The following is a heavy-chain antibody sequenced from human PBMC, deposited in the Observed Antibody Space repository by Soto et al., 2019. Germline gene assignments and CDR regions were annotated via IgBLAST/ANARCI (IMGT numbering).Heavy chain of an antibody. CDR1: GGSISSSTYY. CDR3: VSPEGYYDSSGYTLDY. V-gene: IGHV4-39*01. CDR2: MLYSGNT. D-gene: IGHD3-22*01. Sequence: SETLSLTCTVSGGSISSSTYYWGWIRQPPGKGLEWIGSMLYSGNTYYNPSLKSRVTLSIDTSKNQFSLKLNSVTAADTAVYYCVSPEGYYDSSGYTLDYWGQGTLVTVSS. J-gene: IGHJ4*02.